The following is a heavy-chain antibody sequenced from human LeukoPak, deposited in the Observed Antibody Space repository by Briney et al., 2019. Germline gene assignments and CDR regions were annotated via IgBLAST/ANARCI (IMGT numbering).Heavy chain of an antibody. D-gene: IGHD1-26*01. J-gene: IGHJ6*03. CDR3: ARDGDSGSYYYYMDV. CDR2: IFYSGST. CDR1: GGSISTSNYY. V-gene: IGHV4-39*07. Sequence: SETLSLTCTVSGGSISTSNYYRGWIRQPPGKGLEWIGNIFYSGSTYYSPSLKSRVTISLDTSRNQFSLKLTSVTAADTVVYYCARDGDSGSYYYYMDVWGKGTTVTISS.